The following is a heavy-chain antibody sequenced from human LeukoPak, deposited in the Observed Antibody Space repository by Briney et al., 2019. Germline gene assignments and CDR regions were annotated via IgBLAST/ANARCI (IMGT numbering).Heavy chain of an antibody. CDR1: GFTFSSYW. V-gene: IGHV3-7*01. Sequence: LPGGSLRLSCTASGFTFSSYWMSWLRQAPGKGLEWVANIEHDGRGSNYVDSVKGRFTISRDNARNSLYLQMSSLRAADTAVYYCARDEGDTVTTYRLDFWGRGTLVTVSS. CDR3: ARDEGDTVTTYRLDF. D-gene: IGHD4-17*01. J-gene: IGHJ2*01. CDR2: IEHDGRGS.